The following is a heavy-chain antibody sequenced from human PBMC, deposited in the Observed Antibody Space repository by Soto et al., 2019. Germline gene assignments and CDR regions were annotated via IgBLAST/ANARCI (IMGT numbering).Heavy chain of an antibody. D-gene: IGHD6-6*01. Sequence: GGSLRLSCASSGFTFSIYGMNWVRKAPGKGLEWVSSISSSSSYIYYADSVKGRFTISRDNAKNSLYLQMNSLRAEDTAVYYCARDLYSSSARYFDYWGQGTLVTVSS. J-gene: IGHJ4*02. CDR3: ARDLYSSSARYFDY. V-gene: IGHV3-21*01. CDR2: ISSSSSYI. CDR1: GFTFSIYG.